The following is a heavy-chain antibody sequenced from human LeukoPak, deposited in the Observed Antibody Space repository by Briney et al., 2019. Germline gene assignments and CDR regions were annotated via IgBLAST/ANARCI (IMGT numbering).Heavy chain of an antibody. D-gene: IGHD3-10*01. CDR2: ISYDGSNK. Sequence: GGSLRLSCAASGFTFSSYAMHWVRQAPGKGLEWVAVISYDGSNKYYADSVKGRFTISRDNSKNTLYLQMNSLRAEDTAVYYCARAAMVRGVIISYYYYGMDVWGQGTTVTVSS. J-gene: IGHJ6*02. CDR3: ARAAMVRGVIISYYYYGMDV. V-gene: IGHV3-30-3*01. CDR1: GFTFSSYA.